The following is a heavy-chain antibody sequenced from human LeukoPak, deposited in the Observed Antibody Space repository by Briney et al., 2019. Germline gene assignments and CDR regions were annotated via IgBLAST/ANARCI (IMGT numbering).Heavy chain of an antibody. CDR1: GYTFTNYG. Sequence: ASVKVSCKASGYTFTNYGISWVRQAPGQGLEWMGWISAYNGNTNYAQKLQGRVTMTTDTSTSTAYMELRSLSSDDTAVYYCARGGKYYDSSEVYFDYWGQGTLVTVSS. D-gene: IGHD3-22*01. V-gene: IGHV1-18*01. CDR3: ARGGKYYDSSEVYFDY. CDR2: ISAYNGNT. J-gene: IGHJ4*02.